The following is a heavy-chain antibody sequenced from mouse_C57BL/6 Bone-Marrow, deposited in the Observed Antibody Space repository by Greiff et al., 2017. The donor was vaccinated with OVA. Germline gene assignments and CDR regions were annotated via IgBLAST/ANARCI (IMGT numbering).Heavy chain of an antibody. J-gene: IGHJ4*01. CDR1: GFSLTSYG. Sequence: VQVVESGPGLVQPSQSLSITCTASGFSLTSYGVHWVRQSPGKGLEWLGVIWSGGSTDYNAAFMSRLSITKDNSKSQVFFKMNSLQADDTAIYYCAECPIYYYGRGYAMDYWGQGTSVTVSA. CDR2: IWSGGST. D-gene: IGHD1-1*01. V-gene: IGHV2-5*01. CDR3: AECPIYYYGRGYAMDY.